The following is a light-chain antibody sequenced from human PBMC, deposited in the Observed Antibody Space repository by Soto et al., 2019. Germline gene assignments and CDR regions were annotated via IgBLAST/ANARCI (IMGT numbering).Light chain of an antibody. CDR3: VQDFNYPLT. CDR2: DAS. J-gene: IGKJ4*01. CDR1: QSINRW. Sequence: DIQMTQSAATLSASMGDRVTINWAASQSINRWLAWFQHKQGKAPKILVYDASTLESGVPSRFSGSGSGTEFQLTISSLQTEDSATYYCVQDFNYPLTFGGGTKVDIK. V-gene: IGKV1-5*01.